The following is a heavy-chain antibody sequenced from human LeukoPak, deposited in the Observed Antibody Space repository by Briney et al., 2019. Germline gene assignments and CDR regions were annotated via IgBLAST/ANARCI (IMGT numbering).Heavy chain of an antibody. V-gene: IGHV4-59*12. CDR2: IYHTGTT. D-gene: IGHD3-3*01. Sequence: SETLSLTCAVSGGSISSYYWNWIRQPPGKGLEWIGNIYHTGTTYYNPSLKSRVSISVDTSKNQFSLKLNSVTAADTAVYYCARRGGLSLFGVVMEYYFDYWGQGTLVTVSS. J-gene: IGHJ4*02. CDR3: ARRGGLSLFGVVMEYYFDY. CDR1: GGSISSYY.